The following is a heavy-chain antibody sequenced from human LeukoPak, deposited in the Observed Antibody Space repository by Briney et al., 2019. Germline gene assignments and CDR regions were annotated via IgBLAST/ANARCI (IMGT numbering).Heavy chain of an antibody. CDR1: GFTFSSYA. V-gene: IGHV3-23*01. Sequence: PGGSLRLSCAASGFTFSSYAMSWVRRAPGKGLEWVSAISGNGGSTYYADSVKGRFTISRDNSKNTLYLQMNSLRAEDTAVYYCAKSSYYYDSSGYSDWGQGTLVTVSS. CDR3: AKSSYYYDSSGYSD. CDR2: ISGNGGST. D-gene: IGHD3-22*01. J-gene: IGHJ4*02.